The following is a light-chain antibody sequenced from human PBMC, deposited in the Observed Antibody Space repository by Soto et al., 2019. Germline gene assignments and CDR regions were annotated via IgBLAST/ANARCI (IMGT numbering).Light chain of an antibody. Sequence: QSVLAQPPSVSGAPGQRVTISCTGSSSNIGAGYDVHWYQQLPGTAPKLLIYGNSNRPSGVPDRFSGSKSGTSASLAISGLQAEDEADYYCGSYTTMKTFLFGSGTKVTVL. CDR2: GNS. CDR1: SSNIGAGYD. J-gene: IGLJ1*01. CDR3: GSYTTMKTFL. V-gene: IGLV1-40*01.